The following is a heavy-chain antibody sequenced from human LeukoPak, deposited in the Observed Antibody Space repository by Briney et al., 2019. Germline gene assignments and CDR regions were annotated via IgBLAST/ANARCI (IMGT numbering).Heavy chain of an antibody. CDR3: AKGSLTSRVSNWFDP. CDR1: GFTFSSYA. J-gene: IGHJ5*02. V-gene: IGHV3-23*01. D-gene: IGHD3-10*01. CDR2: ISGSGGST. Sequence: HTGGSLRLSCAASGFTFSSYAMHWVRQAPGKGLEWVSAISGSGGSTYYADSVKGRFTISRDNSKNTLYLQMTSLRAEDTAVYYCAKGSLTSRVSNWFDPWGQGTLVTVSS.